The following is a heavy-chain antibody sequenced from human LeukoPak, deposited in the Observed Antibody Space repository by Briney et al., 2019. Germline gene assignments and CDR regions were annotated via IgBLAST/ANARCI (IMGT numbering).Heavy chain of an antibody. Sequence: PGGSLRLSCAASGFTFSSYSMNWVRQAPGKGLEWVSSISSSSSYIYYADSVKGRFTISRDNARNSLYLQMNSLRAEDTAVYYCASDPQSIVGVYRPGWFDPWGQGTLVTVSS. J-gene: IGHJ5*02. D-gene: IGHD1-26*01. CDR3: ASDPQSIVGVYRPGWFDP. CDR2: ISSSSSYI. V-gene: IGHV3-21*01. CDR1: GFTFSSYS.